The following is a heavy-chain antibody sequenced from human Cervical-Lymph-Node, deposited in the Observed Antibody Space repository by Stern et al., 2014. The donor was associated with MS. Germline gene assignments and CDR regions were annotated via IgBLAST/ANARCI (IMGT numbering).Heavy chain of an antibody. CDR2: ISYDEKNE. J-gene: IGHJ4*02. V-gene: IGHV3-30*03. D-gene: IGHD3-10*01. CDR3: VPGSGAFDY. CDR1: GFTFSRYA. Sequence: VQLEESGGGVVQPGPSLRLSCANSGFTFSRYAMHWVRQAPGTGLQWLAVISYDEKNENYADSVRGRFTISRDSSKKMLYLQMDSLTIDDTAVYYCVPGSGAFDYWGQGTLVIVSS.